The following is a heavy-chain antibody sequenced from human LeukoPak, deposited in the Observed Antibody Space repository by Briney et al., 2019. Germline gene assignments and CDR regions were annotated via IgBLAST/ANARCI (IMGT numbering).Heavy chain of an antibody. CDR1: GGSISSGGYS. V-gene: IGHV4-30-4*07. CDR3: ARVEYSRRAFDI. D-gene: IGHD6-6*01. J-gene: IGHJ3*02. CDR2: IYYSGST. Sequence: SETLSLTCAVSGGSISSGGYSWSWIRQPPGKGLEWIGYIYYSGSTYYNPSLKSRVTISVDTSKNQFSLKLSSVTAADTAVYYCARVEYSRRAFDIWGQGTMVTVSS.